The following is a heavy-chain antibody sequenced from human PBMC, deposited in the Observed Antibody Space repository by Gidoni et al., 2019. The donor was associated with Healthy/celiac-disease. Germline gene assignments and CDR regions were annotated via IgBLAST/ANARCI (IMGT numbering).Heavy chain of an antibody. J-gene: IGHJ6*02. CDR1: GFTFSSSA. D-gene: IGHD3-3*01. V-gene: IGHV3-30-3*01. CDR2: SAYDGIHT. CDR3: ARVGRRGRYDFWSGYFNYYDYGMDV. Sequence: QVQLVESGGGVVQPGKSLRLSSAASGFTFSSSALPSVRPHPGKGLDWVAVSAYDGIHTYYADSVKGRFTISRDNSKNTLYLQMNSLRAEDTAVYYCARVGRRGRYDFWSGYFNYYDYGMDVWGQGTTVTVSS.